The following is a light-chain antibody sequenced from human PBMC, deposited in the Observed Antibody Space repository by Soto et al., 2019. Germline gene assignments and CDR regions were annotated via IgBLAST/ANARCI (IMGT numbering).Light chain of an antibody. Sequence: QSVLTQPASVSGSPGQSITISCTGTSRDVGAYNYVSWYQHHPGKAPKLMIYEVSNRPSGVSYRFSGSKSGNTASLTISGLQAEDEADYYCSSYTSRSTVVFGTGTKVTVL. CDR1: SRDVGAYNY. V-gene: IGLV2-14*01. CDR3: SSYTSRSTVV. CDR2: EVS. J-gene: IGLJ1*01.